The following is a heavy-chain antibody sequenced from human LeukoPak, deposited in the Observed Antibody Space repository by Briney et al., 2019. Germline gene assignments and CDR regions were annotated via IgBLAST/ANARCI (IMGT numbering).Heavy chain of an antibody. CDR2: INTSGGST. CDR3: ARGIQSIVGAMEPAFDI. CDR1: AYTFTSYD. J-gene: IGHJ3*02. Sequence: GASVKVSCKASAYTFTSYDMHWVRQAPGQGLEWMGIINTSGGSTSYAQKFQGRVTMTRDTSTSTVYMELSSLRSEDTAVYYCARGIQSIVGAMEPAFDIWGQGTMVTVSS. V-gene: IGHV1-46*01. D-gene: IGHD1-26*01.